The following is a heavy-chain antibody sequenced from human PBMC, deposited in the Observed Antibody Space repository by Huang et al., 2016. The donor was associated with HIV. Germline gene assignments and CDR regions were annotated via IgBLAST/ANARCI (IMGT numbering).Heavy chain of an antibody. CDR1: GGAFSGPY. J-gene: IGHJ3*02. CDR3: ARMFKYDSGGYWGNDAFDI. CDR2: ISDRGRT. Sequence: QVQLQQWGAELLKPSETLSLTCAVSGGAFSGPYWTWIRQPPGRGPEWIGEISDRGRTTCNPSLRSRVTISGDPSQSQVSLKLNSVTAADTAIYYCARMFKYDSGGYWGNDAFDIWGQGTMVTVSS. D-gene: IGHD3-22*01. V-gene: IGHV4-34*02.